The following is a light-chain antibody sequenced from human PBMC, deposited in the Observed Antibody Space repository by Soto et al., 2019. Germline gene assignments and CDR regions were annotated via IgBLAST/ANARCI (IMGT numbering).Light chain of an antibody. Sequence: THPPSVSGSPGQSFTISCTGTISDFGSYKFVSWYQHHPGKVPKVIIYETSKRPSGVSDRFSGSKYGNTASLTISGLQAEAEADYYCFSFTSNNTHVFGSGTTVTVL. J-gene: IGLJ1*01. CDR1: ISDFGSYKF. V-gene: IGLV2-23*01. CDR2: ETS. CDR3: FSFTSNNTHV.